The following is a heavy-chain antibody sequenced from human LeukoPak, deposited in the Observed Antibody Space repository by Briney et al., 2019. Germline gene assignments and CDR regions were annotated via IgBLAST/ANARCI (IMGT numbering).Heavy chain of an antibody. J-gene: IGHJ4*02. CDR1: GYTLTELS. Sequence: GASVKVSCKVSGYTLTELSMHWVRQAPGKGLEWMGGFDPEDGETIYAQKFQGRVTMTEDTSTDTAYMELSSLRSEDTAVYYCATDTRTYSSGWYTGTGGGYWGQGTLVTVSS. V-gene: IGHV1-24*01. CDR2: FDPEDGET. D-gene: IGHD6-19*01. CDR3: ATDTRTYSSGWYTGTGGGY.